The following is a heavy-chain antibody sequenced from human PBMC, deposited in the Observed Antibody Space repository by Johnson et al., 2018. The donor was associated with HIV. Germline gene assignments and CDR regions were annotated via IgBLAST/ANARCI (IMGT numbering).Heavy chain of an antibody. J-gene: IGHJ3*02. Sequence: VQLVESGGGLIQPGGSLRVSCAASGFSVSGNYMSWVRQAPGKGLEWVSSIYVGGNTYYPGSVKGRFTISRENAKNSLYLQMNSLKTEDTAVYYCTRVPYYDSSGYYLRAFDIWGQGTMVTVSS. D-gene: IGHD3-22*01. V-gene: IGHV3-53*01. CDR3: TRVPYYDSSGYYLRAFDI. CDR2: IYVGGNT. CDR1: GFSVSGNY.